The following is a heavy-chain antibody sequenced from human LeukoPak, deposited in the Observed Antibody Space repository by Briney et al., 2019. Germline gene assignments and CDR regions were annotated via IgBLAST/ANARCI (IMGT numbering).Heavy chain of an antibody. CDR3: AIPRDGYNPLDAFDI. CDR2: IYYSGST. J-gene: IGHJ3*02. CDR1: GGSLSSSSYY. Sequence: SETLSLTCTVSGGSLSSSSYYWGWIRQPPGKGLEWIGSIYYSGSTCYNPSLKSRVTISVDTSKNQFSLKLSSVTAADTAVYYCAIPRDGYNPLDAFDIWGQGTMVTVSS. V-gene: IGHV4-39*01. D-gene: IGHD5-24*01.